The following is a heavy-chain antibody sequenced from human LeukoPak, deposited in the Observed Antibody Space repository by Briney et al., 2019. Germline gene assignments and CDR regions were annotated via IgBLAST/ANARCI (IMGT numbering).Heavy chain of an antibody. CDR2: IFYSGST. J-gene: IGHJ4*02. Sequence: VQPSETLSLTCTVSGGSISSYYWSWIRQPPGKGLDWIGYIFYSGSTNYNPSLKSRVTISVDTSKNQFSLKLSSVTAADTALYYCARGTSGPLFDYWGQGTLVTVSS. CDR1: GGSISSYY. D-gene: IGHD2-15*01. V-gene: IGHV4-59*01. CDR3: ARGTSGPLFDY.